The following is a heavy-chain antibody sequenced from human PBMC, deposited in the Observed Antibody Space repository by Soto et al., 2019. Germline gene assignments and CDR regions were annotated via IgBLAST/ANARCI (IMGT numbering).Heavy chain of an antibody. CDR2: ISGGADNT. V-gene: IGHV3-23*01. CDR1: GFTSGAYP. J-gene: IGHJ4*02. Sequence: GGSLRLSCGASGFTSGAYPVYWVRQAPGKGLEWVSSISGGADNTYYADSVKGRFTISRDNSRNTLYLQMNSLRTEDTAVYYCARAPKGATGHFDYWGQGTLVTVSS. CDR3: ARAPKGATGHFDY. D-gene: IGHD1-26*01.